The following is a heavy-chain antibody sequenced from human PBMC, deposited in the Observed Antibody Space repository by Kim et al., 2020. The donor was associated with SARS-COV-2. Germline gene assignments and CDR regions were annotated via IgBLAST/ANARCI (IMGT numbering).Heavy chain of an antibody. D-gene: IGHD6-13*01. V-gene: IGHV3-30*07. CDR3: ARERDSSSWYPYMGNPLDY. J-gene: IGHJ4*02. Sequence: GRFTISRDNSKNTLYLQMNSLRAEDTAVYYCARERDSSSWYPYMGNPLDYWGQGTLVTVSS.